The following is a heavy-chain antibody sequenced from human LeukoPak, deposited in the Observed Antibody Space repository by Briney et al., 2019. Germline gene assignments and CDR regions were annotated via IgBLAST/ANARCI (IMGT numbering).Heavy chain of an antibody. Sequence: KPSETLSLTCTVSGGSISDYYWTWIRQPPGKGLEWIGYISYSGSTNYNPSVRKRVTMSIDTSKGQFSLRLSSVTAADTAVYYCATEGGDDSWSGYYNGAFDIWGQGTVVTVSS. D-gene: IGHD3-3*01. CDR2: ISYSGST. V-gene: IGHV4-59*01. CDR1: GGSISDYY. J-gene: IGHJ3*02. CDR3: ATEGGDDSWSGYYNGAFDI.